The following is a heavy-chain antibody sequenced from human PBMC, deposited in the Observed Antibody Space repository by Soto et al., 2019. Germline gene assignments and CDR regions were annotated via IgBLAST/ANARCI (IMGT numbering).Heavy chain of an antibody. V-gene: IGHV3-43*01. CDR2: ISWDGGST. CDR3: AKDSDGSYDY. CDR1: GFTFDDYT. D-gene: IGHD1-26*01. J-gene: IGHJ4*02. Sequence: GESLKISCAASGFTFDDYTMHWVRQAPGKGLEWVSLISWDGGSTYYADSVKGRFTISRDNSKNSLYLQMNSLRTEDTALYYCAKDSDGSYDYWGQGTLVTVSS.